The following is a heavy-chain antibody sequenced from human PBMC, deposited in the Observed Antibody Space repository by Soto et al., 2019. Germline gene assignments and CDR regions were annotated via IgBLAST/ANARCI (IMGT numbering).Heavy chain of an antibody. Sequence: EVQLLESGGGLVQPGGSLRLSCAASGFTFSSYAMSWVRQAPGKGLEWVSAISGSGGSTYYADSVKGRFTISRDNSKNTLYLQMNSLRAEDTAVYYCARSGQWELADLYYFDYWGQGTLVTVSS. CDR1: GFTFSSYA. V-gene: IGHV3-23*01. CDR2: ISGSGGST. D-gene: IGHD1-26*01. J-gene: IGHJ4*02. CDR3: ARSGQWELADLYYFDY.